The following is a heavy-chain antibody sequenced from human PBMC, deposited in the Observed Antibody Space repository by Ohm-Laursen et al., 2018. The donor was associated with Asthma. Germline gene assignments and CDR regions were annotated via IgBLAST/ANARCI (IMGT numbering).Heavy chain of an antibody. D-gene: IGHD5-24*01. Sequence: GTLSLTCAVSGASVGDSTWSWSWVRQPPGRELEFIAYMSYRGGINYNPSLESRVTISIDTSTNQFSLKLSSVTAADTAVYYCARGHGYNLYWGQGTLVTVSS. V-gene: IGHV4-61*01. CDR2: MSYRGGI. CDR3: ARGHGYNLY. J-gene: IGHJ4*02. CDR1: GASVGDSTWS.